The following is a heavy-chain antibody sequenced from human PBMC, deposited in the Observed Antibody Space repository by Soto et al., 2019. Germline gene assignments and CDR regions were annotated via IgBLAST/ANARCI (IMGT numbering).Heavy chain of an antibody. J-gene: IGHJ4*02. Sequence: QVQLVQSGAEVKKPGSSVKVSCKASGGTFSPYTVNWVRQAPGQGLEWMGRIIPFLGVTNYAKKFQARVTLTADTSTTTADMELSGLRFEDTAVYYCARDWESTVSTWSFGAFWGRGTLVTVSS. D-gene: IGHD3-10*01. CDR3: ARDWESTVSTWSFGAF. V-gene: IGHV1-69*08. CDR1: GGTFSPYT. CDR2: IIPFLGVT.